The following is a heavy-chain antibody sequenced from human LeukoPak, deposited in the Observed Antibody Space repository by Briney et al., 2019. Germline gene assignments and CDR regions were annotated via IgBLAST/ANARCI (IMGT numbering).Heavy chain of an antibody. CDR3: YCSSATCYALAL. Sequence: GSLRLSCAASGFTFSRYSMNWVRQAPGKGLEWVSSISSSSTYIYYADSVKGRFTISRDNAKNSLYLQMNSLRAEDTAVYYCYCSSATCYALALWGQGALVTVSS. D-gene: IGHD2-2*01. CDR1: GFTFSRYS. J-gene: IGHJ4*02. V-gene: IGHV3-21*01. CDR2: ISSSSTYI.